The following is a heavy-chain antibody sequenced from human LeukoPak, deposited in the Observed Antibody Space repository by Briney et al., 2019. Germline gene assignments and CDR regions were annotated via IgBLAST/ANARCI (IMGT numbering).Heavy chain of an antibody. CDR3: ARGITMVRGVIPFDY. CDR2: INAGNGNT. D-gene: IGHD3-10*01. Sequence: ASVKVSCKASGYTFTSYAMHWARQAPGQRLEWMGWINAGNGNTKYSQKFQGRVTITRDTSASTAYMELSSLRSEDTAVYYCARGITMVRGVIPFDYWGQGTLVTVSS. V-gene: IGHV1-3*01. CDR1: GYTFTSYA. J-gene: IGHJ4*02.